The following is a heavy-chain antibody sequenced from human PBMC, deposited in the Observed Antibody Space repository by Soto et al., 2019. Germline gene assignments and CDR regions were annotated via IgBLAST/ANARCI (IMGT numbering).Heavy chain of an antibody. Sequence: PGGSLRLSCAGSGFTFSRYVMSWVRQAPGKGLEWVSAISGSGGSTYFADSVKGRFTTSRDNSKNTLYLQMNRLRAEGTAVYYCAKVSGDQLLSTFDYWGQGTLVTVSS. CDR3: AKVSGDQLLSTFDY. V-gene: IGHV3-23*01. CDR1: GFTFSRYV. J-gene: IGHJ4*02. CDR2: ISGSGGST. D-gene: IGHD2-2*01.